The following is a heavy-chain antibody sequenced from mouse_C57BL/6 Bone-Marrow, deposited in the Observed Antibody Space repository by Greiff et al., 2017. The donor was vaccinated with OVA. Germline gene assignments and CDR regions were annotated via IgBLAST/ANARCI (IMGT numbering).Heavy chain of an antibody. Sequence: EVQLQQSGPGLVKPSQSLSLTCSVTGYSITSGYYWNWIRQFPGNKLEWMGYISYDGSNNYNPSLKNRISITRDTSKNQFFLKLNSVTTEDTATYYCASGITTVVATEYFDVWGTGTTVTVSS. CDR1: GYSITSGYY. D-gene: IGHD1-1*01. V-gene: IGHV3-6*01. CDR3: ASGITTVVATEYFDV. CDR2: ISYDGSN. J-gene: IGHJ1*03.